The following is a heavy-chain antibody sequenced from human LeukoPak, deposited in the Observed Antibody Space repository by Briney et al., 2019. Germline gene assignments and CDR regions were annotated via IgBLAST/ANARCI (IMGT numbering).Heavy chain of an antibody. CDR3: ARSSGWYF. V-gene: IGHV3-30-3*01. CDR1: GFTFSSYA. D-gene: IGHD6-19*01. Sequence: GGSLRLSCAASGFTFSSYAMPWVRQAPGKGLEWVAVISYDGSNKYYADSVKGRFTISRDNAKNTLYLQMNSLRDEDTAVYYCARSSGWYFWGQGTLVTVSS. CDR2: ISYDGSNK. J-gene: IGHJ4*02.